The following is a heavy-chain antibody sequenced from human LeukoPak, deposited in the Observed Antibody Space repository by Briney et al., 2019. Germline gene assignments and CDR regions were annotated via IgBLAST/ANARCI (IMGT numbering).Heavy chain of an antibody. V-gene: IGHV3-74*01. D-gene: IGHD2-21*02. CDR1: GFTFSSYL. J-gene: IGHJ4*02. CDR2: VKGDGSFT. CDR3: VRDGDDFNFDY. Sequence: GGSLRLSCAASGFTFSSYLMHWVRQAPGKGLVWVSRVKGDGSFTNYADSVYGRFSISRDNAKNTLFLHMRSLRAEDTAVYYCVRDGDDFNFDYWGQGNLVTVSS.